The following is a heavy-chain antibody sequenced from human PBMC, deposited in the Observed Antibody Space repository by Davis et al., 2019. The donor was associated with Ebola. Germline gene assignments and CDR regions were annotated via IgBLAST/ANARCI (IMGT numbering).Heavy chain of an antibody. Sequence: GSLRLSCTVSGGSISSYYWSWIRQPPGKGLEWIGYIYYSGSTNYNPSLKSRVTISVDTSKNQFSLKLSSVTAADTAVYYCARCSNYVRFDPWGQGTLVTVSS. CDR1: GGSISSYY. CDR3: ARCSNYVRFDP. V-gene: IGHV4-59*12. D-gene: IGHD4-11*01. CDR2: IYYSGST. J-gene: IGHJ5*02.